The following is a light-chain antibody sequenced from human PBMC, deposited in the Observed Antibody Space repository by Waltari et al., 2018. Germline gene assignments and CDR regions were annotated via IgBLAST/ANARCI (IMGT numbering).Light chain of an antibody. CDR1: QSISKY. CDR3: QHYESLPVT. V-gene: IGKV3-20*01. CDR2: HAS. Sequence: EIVLRQSPGTLSLPPVERATLPGRASQSISKYLAWYQQKPGQAPRLLIYHASSRPAGIPDRFSGIGSGTDFSLSISRLEPEDFAVYYCQHYESLPVTFGQGTKVEIK. J-gene: IGKJ1*01.